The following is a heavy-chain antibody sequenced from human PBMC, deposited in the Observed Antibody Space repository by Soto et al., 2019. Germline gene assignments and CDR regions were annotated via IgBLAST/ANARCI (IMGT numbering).Heavy chain of an antibody. CDR2: MNPNSGNT. CDR3: ARGLRIPPHYYYYMDV. Sequence: QVQLVQSGAEVKKPGASVKVSCKASGYTFTSYDINWVRQATGQGLEWMGWMNPNSGNTGYAQKFQGRVTMTRNTSISTAYMELSSLRSEDTAVYYCARGLRIPPHYYYYMDVWGKGTTVTVSS. J-gene: IGHJ6*03. V-gene: IGHV1-8*01. CDR1: GYTFTSYD.